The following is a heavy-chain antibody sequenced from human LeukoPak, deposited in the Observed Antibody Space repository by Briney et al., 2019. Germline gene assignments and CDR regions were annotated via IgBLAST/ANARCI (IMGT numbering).Heavy chain of an antibody. CDR2: IDYSGST. V-gene: IGHV4-59*01. CDR1: GGSISSYY. D-gene: IGHD5-18*01. J-gene: IGHJ4*02. CDR3: ARGGYSYGYYFDY. Sequence: SETLSLTCTVSGGSISSYYWSWIRQPPGKGLEWIGYIDYSGSTDYNPSLKSRVSISGDTSKNQFSLKLSSVTAADTAVYYCARGGYSYGYYFDYWGQGTLVTVSS.